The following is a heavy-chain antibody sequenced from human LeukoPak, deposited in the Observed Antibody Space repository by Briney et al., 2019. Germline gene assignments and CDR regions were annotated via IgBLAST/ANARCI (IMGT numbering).Heavy chain of an antibody. D-gene: IGHD6-19*01. J-gene: IGHJ5*02. Sequence: GGSLRLSCAASGFTFSSYGMSWVRQAPGKGLEWVSAISGSGGSTYYADSVKGRFTISRDNSKNTLYLQMNSLRAEDAAVYYCAKDRGGVAVAGFRPFDPWGQGTLVTVSS. CDR2: ISGSGGST. CDR1: GFTFSSYG. CDR3: AKDRGGVAVAGFRPFDP. V-gene: IGHV3-23*01.